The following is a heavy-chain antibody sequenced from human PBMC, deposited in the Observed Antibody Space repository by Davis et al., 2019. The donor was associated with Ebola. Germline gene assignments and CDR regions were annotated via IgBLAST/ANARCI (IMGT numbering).Heavy chain of an antibody. V-gene: IGHV4-34*01. J-gene: IGHJ6*02. D-gene: IGHD2-2*01. CDR1: GGSFSGYY. CDR3: ARDQGYCSSTSCYRYYGMDV. CDR2: INHSGST. Sequence: MPSETLSLTCAVYGGSFSGYYWSWIRQPPGKGLEWIGEINHSGSTNYNPSLKSRVTISVDTSKNQFSLKLSSVTAADTAVYYCARDQGYCSSTSCYRYYGMDVWGQGTTVTVSS.